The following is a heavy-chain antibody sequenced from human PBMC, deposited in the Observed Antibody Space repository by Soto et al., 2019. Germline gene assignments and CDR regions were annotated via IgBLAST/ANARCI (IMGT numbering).Heavy chain of an antibody. D-gene: IGHD3-10*01. CDR3: ARSDYYGSGSQFDP. CDR2: IDWDDDK. Sequence: SGPTLVNPTQTLTLTCTFSGFSLSTSGMCVSWIRQPPGKALEWLARIDWDDDKYYSTSLKTRLTISKDTSKNQVVLTMTNMDPVDTATYYCARSDYYGSGSQFDPWGQGTLVTVSS. CDR1: GFSLSTSGMC. V-gene: IGHV2-70*11. J-gene: IGHJ5*02.